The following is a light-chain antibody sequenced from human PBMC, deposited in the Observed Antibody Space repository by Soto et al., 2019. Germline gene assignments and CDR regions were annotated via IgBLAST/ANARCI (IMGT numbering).Light chain of an antibody. CDR1: SSNIGAGYE. CDR2: ENN. J-gene: IGLJ1*01. Sequence: QPVLTQPPSVSEAPGQRVTISCTGSSSNIGAGYEAHWYQQVPGTAPKLLIYENNNRPSGVPDRFSGSKSGTSASLAITGLQPEDEAEYYCQCYDSSLSGYVFGTGTKVTVL. CDR3: QCYDSSLSGYV. V-gene: IGLV1-40*01.